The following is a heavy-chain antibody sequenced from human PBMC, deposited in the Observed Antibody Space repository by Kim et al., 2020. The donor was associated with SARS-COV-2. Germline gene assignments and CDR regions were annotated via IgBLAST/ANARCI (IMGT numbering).Heavy chain of an antibody. CDR3: ARDLHYDFWRYYYYYGMDV. CDR2: ISAYNGNT. CDR1: GYTFTSYG. D-gene: IGHD3-3*01. Sequence: ASVKVSCKASGYTFTSYGISWVRQAPGQGLEWMGWISAYNGNTNYAQKLQGRVTMTTDTSTSTAYMELRSLRSDDTAVYYCARDLHYDFWRYYYYYGMDVWGQGTTVTVSS. J-gene: IGHJ6*02. V-gene: IGHV1-18*01.